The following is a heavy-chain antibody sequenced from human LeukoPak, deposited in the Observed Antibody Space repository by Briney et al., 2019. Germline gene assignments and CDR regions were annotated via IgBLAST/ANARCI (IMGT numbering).Heavy chain of an antibody. CDR3: AKRPDCSTTNCFRFEY. D-gene: IGHD2-2*01. V-gene: IGHV3-23*01. CDR2: INGDGGST. CDR1: GFTFSTYA. Sequence: GGSLRLSCAASGFTFSTYAMSWVRQAPGQGLEWVSSINGDGGSTYYAESVKGRFTVSRGNSKNTLYLQMDSLRAEDTAVYYCAKRPDCSTTNCFRFEYWGQGTLVTVSS. J-gene: IGHJ4*02.